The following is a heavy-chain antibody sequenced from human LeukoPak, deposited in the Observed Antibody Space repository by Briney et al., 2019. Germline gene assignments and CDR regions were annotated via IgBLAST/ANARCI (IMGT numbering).Heavy chain of an antibody. CDR3: AELGITMIGGV. Sequence: GGSLRLSCAASGFTFSSYEMNWVRQAPGKGLEWVSYISSSGSTIYYADSVKGRFTISRDNAKNSLYLQMNSLRAEDTAVYYCAELGITMIGGVWGKWTTVTISS. CDR2: ISSSGSTI. J-gene: IGHJ6*04. V-gene: IGHV3-48*03. D-gene: IGHD3-10*02. CDR1: GFTFSSYE.